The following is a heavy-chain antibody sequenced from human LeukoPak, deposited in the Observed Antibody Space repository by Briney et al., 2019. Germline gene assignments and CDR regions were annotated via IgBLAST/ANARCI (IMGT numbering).Heavy chain of an antibody. CDR2: IYYSGST. D-gene: IGHD2-2*01. Sequence: PSETLSLTCTVSGGSISSFYWSWIRQPPGKGLEWIGYIYYSGSTNYNPSLKSRVTISVDTSKNQFSLKLSSVTAADTAVYYCARVRRGEHCSSTSCYGGAYYYYGMDVWGQGTTVTVSS. J-gene: IGHJ6*02. CDR1: GGSISSFY. CDR3: ARVRRGEHCSSTSCYGGAYYYYGMDV. V-gene: IGHV4-59*01.